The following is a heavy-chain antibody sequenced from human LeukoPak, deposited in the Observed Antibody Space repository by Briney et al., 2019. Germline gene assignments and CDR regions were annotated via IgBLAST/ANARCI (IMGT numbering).Heavy chain of an antibody. V-gene: IGHV3-23*01. CDR2: ISGSGGST. D-gene: IGHD6-6*01. Sequence: GGSLRLSCAASGFTFSSYAMSWVRQAPGKGLEWVSAISGSGGSTYYADSVKGRFTISRDNSKNTLYLQMNSLRAEDTAVYYCAKDPLVRFHSSSSPSPRFDYWGQGTLVTVSS. CDR1: GFTFSSYA. CDR3: AKDPLVRFHSSSSPSPRFDY. J-gene: IGHJ4*02.